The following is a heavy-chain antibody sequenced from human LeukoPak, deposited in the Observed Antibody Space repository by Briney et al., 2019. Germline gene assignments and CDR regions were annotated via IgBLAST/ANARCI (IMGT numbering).Heavy chain of an antibody. D-gene: IGHD3-9*01. CDR3: ARRGLGYDILTGYYSEYYFEY. Sequence: GESLKISCKGSGYSFTSYWIGWVRQMPGKGLEWMGIIYPGDSDTRYSPSFQGQVTISADKSISTAYLQWSSLKASDTAMYYCARRGLGYDILTGYYSEYYFEYWGQGTLVTVSS. J-gene: IGHJ4*02. CDR2: IYPGDSDT. V-gene: IGHV5-51*01. CDR1: GYSFTSYW.